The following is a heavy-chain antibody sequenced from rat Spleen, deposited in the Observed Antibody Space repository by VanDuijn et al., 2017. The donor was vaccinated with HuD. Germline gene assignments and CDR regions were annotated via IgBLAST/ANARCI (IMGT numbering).Heavy chain of an antibody. Sequence: EVQLQESGPGLVKPSQSLSLTCSVTGYSIKSSYRWNWIRKFPGNKMEWLGYMSYSGTTGYNPSLKSRISITRDTSKNQFFLQLNSVTIEDTATYYCARYRDSYGHVGIFDYWGLGVMVTVSS. CDR1: GYSIKSSY. J-gene: IGHJ2*01. D-gene: IGHD1-12*01. V-gene: IGHV3-1*01. CDR2: MSYSGTT. CDR3: ARYRDSYGHVGIFDY.